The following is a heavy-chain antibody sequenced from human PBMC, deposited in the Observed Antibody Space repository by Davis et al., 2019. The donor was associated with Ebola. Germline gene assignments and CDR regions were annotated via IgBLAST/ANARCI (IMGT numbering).Heavy chain of an antibody. CDR3: ASGGYGGNSGSLDY. CDR2: IWYDGSNK. CDR1: GFTFSSYG. D-gene: IGHD4-23*01. V-gene: IGHV3-33*01. Sequence: PSETLSLTCAASGFTFSSYGMHWVRQAPGKGLEWVAVIWYDGSNKYYADSVKGRFTISRDNSKNTLYLQMNSLRAEDTAVYYCASGGYGGNSGSLDYWGQGTLVTVSS. J-gene: IGHJ4*02.